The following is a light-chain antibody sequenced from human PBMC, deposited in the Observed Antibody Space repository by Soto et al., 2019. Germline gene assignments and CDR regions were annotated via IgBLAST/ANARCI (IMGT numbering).Light chain of an antibody. Sequence: QSALTQPASVSGSPGQSITISCTGSSSDIGAFNYVSWYLHLPGTAPKFLIYDNDVRASGIPDRFSGSKSGTSATLGITGLQPGDEADYYCATWDSSLKAVVFGGGTKLTVL. J-gene: IGLJ2*01. CDR2: DND. CDR1: SSDIGAFNY. CDR3: ATWDSSLKAVV. V-gene: IGLV1-51*01.